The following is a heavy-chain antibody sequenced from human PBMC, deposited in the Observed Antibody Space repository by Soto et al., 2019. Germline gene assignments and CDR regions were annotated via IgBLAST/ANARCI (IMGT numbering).Heavy chain of an antibody. CDR2: IIPIFGTA. Sequence: SVKVSCKASGGTFSSYAISWVRQAPGQGLEWMGGIIPIFGTANYAQKFQGRVTITADKSTSTAYMELSSLRSEDTAVYYCARADAVEMATMAAAFDIRGQGTMVTVSS. CDR1: GGTFSSYA. V-gene: IGHV1-69*06. J-gene: IGHJ3*02. CDR3: ARADAVEMATMAAAFDI. D-gene: IGHD5-12*01.